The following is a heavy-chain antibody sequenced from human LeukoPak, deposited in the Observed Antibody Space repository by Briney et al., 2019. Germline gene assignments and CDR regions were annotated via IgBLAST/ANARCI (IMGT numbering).Heavy chain of an antibody. CDR1: GGTFSSYA. D-gene: IGHD3-16*02. Sequence: SVKVSCKASGGTFSSYAISWVRQAPGQGLEWMGGIIPIFGTANYAQKFQGRVTITADKSTSTAYMELSSLRSEDTAVYYCARNLESYDYVWGSYRPPNWFDPWGQGTLVTVSS. V-gene: IGHV1-69*06. CDR2: IIPIFGTA. CDR3: ARNLESYDYVWGSYRPPNWFDP. J-gene: IGHJ5*02.